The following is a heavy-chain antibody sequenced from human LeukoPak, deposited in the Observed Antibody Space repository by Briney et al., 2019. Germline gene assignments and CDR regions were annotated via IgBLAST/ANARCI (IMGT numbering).Heavy chain of an antibody. CDR1: GGSISSYY. V-gene: IGHV4-59*01. CDR3: ARDFDNPVAFDI. CDR2: IYYSGST. D-gene: IGHD1-14*01. Sequence: SETLSLTCTVSGGSISSYYWSWIRRPPGKGLEWIGYIYYSGSTNYNPSLKSRVTISVDTSKNQFSLKLSSVTAADTAVYYCARDFDNPVAFDIWGQGTVVTVSS. J-gene: IGHJ3*02.